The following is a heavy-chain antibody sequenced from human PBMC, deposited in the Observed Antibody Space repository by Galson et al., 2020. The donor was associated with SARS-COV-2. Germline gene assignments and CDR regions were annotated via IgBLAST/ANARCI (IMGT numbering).Heavy chain of an antibody. CDR2: IHYGGSI. CDR1: GGSISSGSDY. D-gene: IGHD2-15*01. V-gene: IGHV4-39*01. Sequence: SETLSLTCTVSGGSISSGSDYWGWIRQPPGEGLEWIGSIHYGGSIYYNPSLKRRVTISVDTSRNQFSLRLTSVTAADTAVYYCARNLALVGRTGVFDNWGQGTLVTVSS. CDR3: ARNLALVGRTGVFDN. J-gene: IGHJ4*02.